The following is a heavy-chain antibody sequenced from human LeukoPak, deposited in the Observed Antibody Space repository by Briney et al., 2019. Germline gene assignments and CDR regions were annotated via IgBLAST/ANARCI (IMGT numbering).Heavy chain of an antibody. D-gene: IGHD3-16*01. J-gene: IGHJ4*02. CDR1: GFAFSSST. CDR3: ANHPGGSFDY. V-gene: IGHV3-23*01. Sequence: PGGSLRLSCGASGFAFSSSTMSWVRQAPGKGLEWVSGISGTDDNTYYADSVKGRFTIFRDNSKDIPYLYMSSLRAEDTAMYYCANHPGGSFDYWGQGTLVAVSS. CDR2: ISGTDDNT.